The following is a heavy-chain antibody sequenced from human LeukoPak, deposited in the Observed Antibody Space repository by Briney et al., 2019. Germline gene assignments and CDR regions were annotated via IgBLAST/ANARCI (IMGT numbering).Heavy chain of an antibody. CDR2: INHSGST. J-gene: IGHJ4*02. D-gene: IGHD5-12*01. V-gene: IGHV4-34*01. Sequence: SETLSLTCTVSGGSISSYYWSWIRQPPGKGLEWIGEINHSGSTNYNPSLKSRVTISVDTSKNQFSLKLSSVTAADTAVYYCARLAVATFWGQGTLVTVSS. CDR3: ARLAVATF. CDR1: GGSISSYY.